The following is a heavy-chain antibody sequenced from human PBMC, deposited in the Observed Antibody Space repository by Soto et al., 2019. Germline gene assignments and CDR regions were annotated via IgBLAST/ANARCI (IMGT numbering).Heavy chain of an antibody. Sequence: PGGSLRLSCAASGFTFSSYAMSWVRQAPGKGLEWVSAISGSGGSTYYADSVKGRFTISRDNAKNSLLLRLSSLRTEDTAVYYCARGLGSFFTFDLWGLGTLVTVSS. CDR1: GFTFSSYA. CDR3: ARGLGSFFTFDL. D-gene: IGHD6-6*01. CDR2: ISGSGGST. V-gene: IGHV3-23*01. J-gene: IGHJ4*02.